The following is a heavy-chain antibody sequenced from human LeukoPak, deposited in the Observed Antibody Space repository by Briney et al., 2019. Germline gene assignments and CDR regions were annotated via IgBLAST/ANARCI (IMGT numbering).Heavy chain of an antibody. CDR3: ARASSLTPNNYYYMDV. CDR2: FNPENGNT. Sequence: ASVKVSCKASGDNFSSYVITWVRQAPGQGLEWMGWFNPENGNTNYAQKVQGRVTMTTDTSTSTAYMELRSLRSDDTAVFYCARASSLTPNNYYYMDVWGKGTTVTVSS. V-gene: IGHV1-18*01. CDR1: GDNFSSYV. D-gene: IGHD3-16*02. J-gene: IGHJ6*03.